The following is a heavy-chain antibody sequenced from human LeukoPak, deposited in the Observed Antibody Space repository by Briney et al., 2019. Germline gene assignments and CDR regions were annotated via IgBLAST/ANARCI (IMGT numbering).Heavy chain of an antibody. Sequence: LSLSCVVSVVTLSQFWMHWAPDAPGKGLVWGSRITTDGRNTVCTDSVKGRFTIPRDNAKNTLYLQMNSLRAEDTSVYYCARDQSIAGPTTVDYWGKGTLVSVSS. D-gene: IGHD6-6*01. CDR3: ARDQSIAGPTTVDY. CDR1: VVTLSQFW. CDR2: ITTDGRNT. V-gene: IGHV3-74*01. J-gene: IGHJ4*02.